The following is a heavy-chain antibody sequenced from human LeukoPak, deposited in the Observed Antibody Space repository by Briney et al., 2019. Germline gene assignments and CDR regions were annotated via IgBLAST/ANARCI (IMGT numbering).Heavy chain of an antibody. CDR3: ARQSTGVSDY. D-gene: IGHD2-8*02. CDR2: IYPGDPDT. V-gene: IGHV5-51*01. Sequence: HGESLKISCKGSGYSFTNYWIDWVRQMPGKGLEWMGIIYPGDPDTRYSPSFQGQVTISADKSISTAYLQWSSLKASDTAMYYCARQSTGVSDYWGQGTLVTVSS. CDR1: GYSFTNYW. J-gene: IGHJ4*02.